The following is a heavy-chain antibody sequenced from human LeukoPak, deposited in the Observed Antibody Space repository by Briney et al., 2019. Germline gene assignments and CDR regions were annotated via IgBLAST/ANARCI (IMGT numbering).Heavy chain of an antibody. V-gene: IGHV3-48*03. CDR2: ISSNGRTT. J-gene: IGHJ1*01. Sequence: GGSLRLSCAVSGFTLSAYEMNWVRQAPGKGLEWVSYISSNGRTTYYADSVQGRFTVSRDNAKNSVYLQMNSLRAEDTAVYYCARDADHYADHWGQGTLVTVSS. CDR1: GFTLSAYE. CDR3: ARDADHYADH. D-gene: IGHD2-2*01.